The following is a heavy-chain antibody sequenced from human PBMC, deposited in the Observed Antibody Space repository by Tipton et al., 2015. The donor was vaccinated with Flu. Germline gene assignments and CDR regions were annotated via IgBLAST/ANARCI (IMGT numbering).Heavy chain of an antibody. CDR2: ISSSSSYI. D-gene: IGHD5-24*01. J-gene: IGHJ6*02. CDR1: GFTFSSYS. V-gene: IGHV3-21*01. Sequence: SLRLSCAASGFTFSSYSMNWVRQAPGKGLEWVSSISSSSSYIYYADSVKGRFTISRDNAKNSLYLQMNSLRAEDTAVYYCASLVGDGYNSDYYYGMDVWGQGTTVTVSS. CDR3: ASLVGDGYNSDYYYGMDV.